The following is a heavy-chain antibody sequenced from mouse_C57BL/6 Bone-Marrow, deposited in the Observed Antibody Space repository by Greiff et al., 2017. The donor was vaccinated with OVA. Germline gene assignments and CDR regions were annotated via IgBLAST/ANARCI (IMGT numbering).Heavy chain of an antibody. J-gene: IGHJ4*01. D-gene: IGHD2-3*01. CDR3: ARNDGYYLYYAMDY. CDR1: GFTFSDYG. Sequence: EVKLVESGGGLVKPGGSLKLSCAASGFTFSDYGMHWVRQAPEKGLEWVAYISSGSSTIYYADTVKGRFTISRDNAKNTLFLQMTSLRSEDTAMYYCARNDGYYLYYAMDYWGQGTSVTVSS. V-gene: IGHV5-17*01. CDR2: ISSGSSTI.